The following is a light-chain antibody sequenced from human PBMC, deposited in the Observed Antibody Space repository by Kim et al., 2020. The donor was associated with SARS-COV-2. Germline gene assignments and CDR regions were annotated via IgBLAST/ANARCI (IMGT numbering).Light chain of an antibody. CDR1: RLWVKY. CDR2: QDN. CDR3: QAWDSSTHNYV. V-gene: IGLV3-1*01. Sequence: PRQTDSITCSGDRLWVKYVAWYQQNPGKSPVVVIYQDNQRPSGIPGRFSGSNSGNTATLTISGTQAMDEADYYCQAWDSSTHNYVFGAGTKVTVL. J-gene: IGLJ1*01.